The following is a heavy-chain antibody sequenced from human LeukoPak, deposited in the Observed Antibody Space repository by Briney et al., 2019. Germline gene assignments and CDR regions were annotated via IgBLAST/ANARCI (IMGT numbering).Heavy chain of an antibody. Sequence: SVKVSCKASGGTFSSYAISWVRQAPGQGLEWMGRIIPILGIANYAQKFQGRVTITADKSTSTVYMELSSLRSEDTAVYYCARVGPLDAFDIWGQGTMVTVSS. V-gene: IGHV1-69*04. J-gene: IGHJ3*02. CDR3: ARVGPLDAFDI. CDR2: IIPILGIA. CDR1: GGTFSSYA.